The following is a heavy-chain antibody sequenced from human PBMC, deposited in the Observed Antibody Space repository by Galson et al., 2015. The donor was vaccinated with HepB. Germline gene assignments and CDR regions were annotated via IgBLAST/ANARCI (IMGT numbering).Heavy chain of an antibody. CDR2: IYTSGST. J-gene: IGHJ3*02. V-gene: IGHV4-4*07. CDR3: ARHPVPLLYRDAFDI. D-gene: IGHD3-16*02. Sequence: ETLSLTCTVSGGSISSYYWSWIRQPAGKGLEWIGRIYTSGSTNYNPSLKSRVTMSVDTSKNQFSLKLSSVTAADTAVYYCARHPVPLLYRDAFDIWGQGTMVTVSS. CDR1: GGSISSYY.